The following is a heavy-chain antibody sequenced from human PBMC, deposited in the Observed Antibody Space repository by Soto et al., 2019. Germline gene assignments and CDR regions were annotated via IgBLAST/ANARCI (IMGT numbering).Heavy chain of an antibody. J-gene: IGHJ4*02. D-gene: IGHD7-27*01. V-gene: IGHV1-18*01. CDR2: ISPNSGAT. CDR1: GYSFTSFG. CDR3: VRDMWTNCAPQSFFDF. Sequence: QVPLVQSEGEVKQPGASVKLSCKASGYSFTSFGISWVRQAPGQGLEWMGWISPNSGATRYAQNLQGRVTMTTETSTTTAYPELRSLTSDDTALYYCVRDMWTNCAPQSFFDFWGLGALVTVPS.